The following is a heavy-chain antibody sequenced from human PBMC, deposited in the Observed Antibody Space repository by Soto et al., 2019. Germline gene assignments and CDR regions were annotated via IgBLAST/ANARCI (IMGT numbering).Heavy chain of an antibody. CDR3: AKHDLWTLHKTGLAS. D-gene: IGHD3-3*01. Sequence: EVQLLESGGGLVQPGGSLRLSCSASGFTFTSYAMSWVRQAPGKGLEWVSGISGSCGDTKNADSVKGRFTISRDNFKNMLYLQMNSMRAEDTCVDYCAKHDLWTLHKTGLASWGQGTLVTVSS. CDR2: ISGSCGDT. CDR1: GFTFTSYA. J-gene: IGHJ4*02. V-gene: IGHV3-23*01.